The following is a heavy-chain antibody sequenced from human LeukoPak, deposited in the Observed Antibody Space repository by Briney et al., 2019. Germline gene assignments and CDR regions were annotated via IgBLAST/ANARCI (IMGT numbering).Heavy chain of an antibody. V-gene: IGHV3-23*01. CDR1: GFTFSSYA. CDR2: ISGSDRST. D-gene: IGHD3-10*01. Sequence: GGSLRLSCAASGFTFSSYAMSWVRQARGKGLEWVSTISGSDRSTYYADSVKGRFTISRDNSKNTLYMQMNSLRAEDTAVYYCAKDDDGSGSYPSFHYWGQGTLVTVSS. CDR3: AKDDDGSGSYPSFHY. J-gene: IGHJ4*02.